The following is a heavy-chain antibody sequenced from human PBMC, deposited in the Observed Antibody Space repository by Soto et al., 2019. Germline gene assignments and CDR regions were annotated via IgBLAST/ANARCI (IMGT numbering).Heavy chain of an antibody. D-gene: IGHD2-2*01. Sequence: ASVKVSCKASGYAFTSYYMHWVRQAPGQGLEWMGIINPSGGSTSYAQKFQGRVTMTRDTSTSTVYMELSSLRSEDTAVYYCARERSVPAANDCYYYGMDVWGQGTTVTVSS. CDR3: ARERSVPAANDCYYYGMDV. CDR1: GYAFTSYY. CDR2: INPSGGST. V-gene: IGHV1-46*01. J-gene: IGHJ6*02.